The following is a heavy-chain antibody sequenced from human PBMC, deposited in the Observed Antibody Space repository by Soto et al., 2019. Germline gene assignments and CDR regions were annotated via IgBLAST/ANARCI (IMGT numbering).Heavy chain of an antibody. Sequence: GAPAKASGKDLGYTFTAYNIHWPRQATGQGLEWMGWINAGNGNTRSSRKFPGRVIITRDTSATTAYLEVDSLRSEDTAIYYCPTVAPSGGAGPGFDPWGKGTLVPVSS. CDR1: GYTFTAYN. CDR2: INAGNGNT. V-gene: IGHV1-3*01. J-gene: IGHJ5*02. D-gene: IGHD4-17*01. CDR3: PTVAPSGGAGPGFDP.